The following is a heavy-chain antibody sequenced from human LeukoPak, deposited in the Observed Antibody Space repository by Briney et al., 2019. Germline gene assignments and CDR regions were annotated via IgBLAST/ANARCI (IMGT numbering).Heavy chain of an antibody. CDR2: IKQDGSEK. CDR1: GFTFSNYW. J-gene: IGHJ6*03. V-gene: IGHV3-7*01. Sequence: GGSLRLSCAASGFTFSNYWMTWFRQTPGKGLEWVGNIKQDGSEKYYVDSVKGRFTISRDNAKNSLYLQMNSLRVEDTAVYYCAREGSDWNYYYYMDVWGKGTTVTISS. CDR3: AREGSDWNYYYYMDV. D-gene: IGHD6-19*01.